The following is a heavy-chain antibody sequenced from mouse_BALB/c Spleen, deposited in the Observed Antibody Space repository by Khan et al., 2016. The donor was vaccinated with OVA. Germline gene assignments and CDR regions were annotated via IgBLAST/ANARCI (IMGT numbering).Heavy chain of an antibody. CDR2: ISYSGST. Sequence: EVQLQESGPGLVKPSQSLSLTCTVTGYSITSDYAWNWIRQFPGNKLEWMGYISYSGSTSYNPSLKSRISITRDTSKNQFFLQLNSVTTEDTATYYCARWDTMITTYAMDYWGQGTSVTLSS. CDR3: ARWDTMITTYAMDY. CDR1: GYSITSDYA. J-gene: IGHJ4*01. V-gene: IGHV3-2*02. D-gene: IGHD2-4*01.